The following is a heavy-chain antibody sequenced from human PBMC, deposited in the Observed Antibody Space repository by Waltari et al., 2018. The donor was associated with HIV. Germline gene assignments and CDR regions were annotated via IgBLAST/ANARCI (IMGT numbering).Heavy chain of an antibody. CDR1: GYSISSGYY. V-gene: IGHV4-38-2*02. CDR3: ARDRTPAAFDY. J-gene: IGHJ4*02. Sequence: QVQLQESGPGLVKPSETLSLTCTVSGYSISSGYYWGWIRQPPGKGLEWIGSIYHSGSTHYHPSLKSRVTISVDTPKNQFSLKLSSVTAADTAVYYCARDRTPAAFDYWGQGTLVTVSS. D-gene: IGHD1-1*01. CDR2: IYHSGST.